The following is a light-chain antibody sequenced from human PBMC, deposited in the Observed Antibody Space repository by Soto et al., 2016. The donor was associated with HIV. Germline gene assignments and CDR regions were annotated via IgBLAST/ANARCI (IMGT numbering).Light chain of an antibody. Sequence: SYELTQPPSVSVSPGQTARITCSGDALPKRDAHWYQQKPGQAPVLVIYKDSERPSGIPERFSGSSSGTTVTLTISGVQAEDEADYYCQSADSSGTYQVFGTGTKVTVL. CDR2: KDS. V-gene: IGLV3-25*03. CDR3: QSADSSGTYQV. CDR1: ALPKRD. J-gene: IGLJ1*01.